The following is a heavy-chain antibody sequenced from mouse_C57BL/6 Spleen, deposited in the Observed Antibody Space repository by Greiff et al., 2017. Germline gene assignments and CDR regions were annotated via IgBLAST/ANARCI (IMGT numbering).Heavy chain of an antibody. D-gene: IGHD2-4*01. J-gene: IGHJ1*03. V-gene: IGHV1-85*01. CDR2: IYPRDGST. CDR1: GYTFTSYD. Sequence: QVQLQQSGPELVKPGASVKLSCKASGYTFTSYDINWVKQRPGPGLEWIGWIYPRDGSTKYNEKFKGKATLTVDPSSSTAYMGLHSLPSEDSSVYFCAREEDYGGGYWGVWGTGTTVTVSS. CDR3: AREEDYGGGYWGV.